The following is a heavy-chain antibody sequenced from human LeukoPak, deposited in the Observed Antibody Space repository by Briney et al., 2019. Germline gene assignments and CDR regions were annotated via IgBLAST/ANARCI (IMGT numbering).Heavy chain of an antibody. V-gene: IGHV4-59*01. CDR3: ARQKGRYCSGGSCYWYFDL. CDR2: IYYSGST. Sequence: PSETLSLTCTVSGGSISSYYWSWIRQPPGKGLEWIGYIYYSGSTNYNPSLKSRVTISVDTSKNQFSLKLSSVTAADTAVYYCARQKGRYCSGGSCYWYFDLWGRGTLVTVSS. J-gene: IGHJ2*01. CDR1: GGSISSYY. D-gene: IGHD2-15*01.